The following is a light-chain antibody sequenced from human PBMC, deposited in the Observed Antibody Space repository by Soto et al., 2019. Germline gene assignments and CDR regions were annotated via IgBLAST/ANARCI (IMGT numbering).Light chain of an antibody. Sequence: EIVMTQSPATLSVSPGERATLSCRASQNIGTNLAWFQQKPGQAPRLLIYAASIRATGIPDRFSGSGSGTEFTLTISSLQSEDFAVYYCQEYNNWPALTFGGGTKVEIK. CDR2: AAS. CDR3: QEYNNWPALT. V-gene: IGKV3-15*01. J-gene: IGKJ4*01. CDR1: QNIGTN.